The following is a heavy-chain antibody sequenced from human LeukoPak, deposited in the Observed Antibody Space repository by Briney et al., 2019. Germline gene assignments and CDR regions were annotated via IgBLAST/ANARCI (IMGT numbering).Heavy chain of an antibody. V-gene: IGHV3-49*04. CDR1: GFTFGDYA. Sequence: GGSLRLSCTASGFTFGDYAMTWVRQAPGKGLGWVGFIRSNLYGGTPEYAASVKGRFTISRDNAKNSLYLQMNSLRAEDTAVYYCARDSGNYLDAFDIWGQGTMVTVSS. CDR2: IRSNLYGGTP. CDR3: ARDSGNYLDAFDI. D-gene: IGHD1-7*01. J-gene: IGHJ3*02.